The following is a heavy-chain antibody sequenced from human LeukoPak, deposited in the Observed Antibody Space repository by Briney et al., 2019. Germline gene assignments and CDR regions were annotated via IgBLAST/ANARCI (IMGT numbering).Heavy chain of an antibody. Sequence: GGSLRLSCEASGFTFSSYAMSWVRQAPGKGLEWVSAISGSGGSTYYADSVKGRFTISRDNSKNTLYLQMNSLRAEDTAVYYCATYYDFWSGYWAYFDYWGQGTLVTVSS. J-gene: IGHJ4*02. V-gene: IGHV3-23*01. CDR1: GFTFSSYA. D-gene: IGHD3-3*01. CDR2: ISGSGGST. CDR3: ATYYDFWSGYWAYFDY.